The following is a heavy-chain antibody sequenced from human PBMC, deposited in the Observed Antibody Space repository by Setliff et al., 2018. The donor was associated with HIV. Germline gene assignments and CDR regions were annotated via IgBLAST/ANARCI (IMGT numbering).Heavy chain of an antibody. Sequence: PSETLSLTCVVSAYSISSGYYWGWIRQSPRKGLEWIGSIYYSGSTYYNPSLKSRVTISLDASKNRVSLNLTSVTAADTAVYFCARVVPREVAPGGFDIWGQGTMVTVSS. V-gene: IGHV4-38-2*01. CDR1: AYSISSGYY. J-gene: IGHJ3*02. D-gene: IGHD5-12*01. CDR2: IYYSGST. CDR3: ARVVPREVAPGGFDI.